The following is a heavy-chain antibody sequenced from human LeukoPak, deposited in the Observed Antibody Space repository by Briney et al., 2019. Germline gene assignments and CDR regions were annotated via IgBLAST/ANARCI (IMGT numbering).Heavy chain of an antibody. Sequence: SETLSLTCTVSGVSINAYYWSWSRLPPGKGLELIGYIHYSGTTEYNPSLKSRVTISIDTSKNQFSLKLTSVTAADTAVYYRVGGGQWLAFDYWGQGTLVTDSS. CDR2: IHYSGTT. D-gene: IGHD6-19*01. V-gene: IGHV4-59*03. CDR3: VGGGQWLAFDY. CDR1: GVSINAYY. J-gene: IGHJ4*02.